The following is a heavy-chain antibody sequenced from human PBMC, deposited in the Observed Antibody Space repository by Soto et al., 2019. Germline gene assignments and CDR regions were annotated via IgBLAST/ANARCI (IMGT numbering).Heavy chain of an antibody. J-gene: IGHJ6*02. CDR3: ARDEIGAAAAPGGMDV. V-gene: IGHV4-4*07. CDR2: IYTSGST. Sequence: SETLSLTCTVSGGSISSYYWSWIRQPAGKGLEWIGRIYTSGSTNYNPSLKSRVTMSVDTSKNQFSLKLSSVTAADTAVYYCARDEIGAAAAPGGMDVWGQGTTVTVSS. D-gene: IGHD6-13*01. CDR1: GGSISSYY.